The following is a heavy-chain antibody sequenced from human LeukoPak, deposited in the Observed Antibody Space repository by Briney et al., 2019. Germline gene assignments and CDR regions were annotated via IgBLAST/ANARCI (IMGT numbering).Heavy chain of an antibody. CDR1: GFTFSSYS. CDR2: ISGSGGST. CDR3: AKDDSDIVVVVAAFDI. V-gene: IGHV3-23*01. Sequence: PGGSLRLSCAASGFTFSSYSMNWVRQAPGKGLEWVSAISGSGGSTYYADSVKGRFTISRDNSKNTLYLQMNSLRAEDTAVYYCAKDDSDIVVVVAAFDIWGQGTMVTVSS. D-gene: IGHD2-15*01. J-gene: IGHJ3*02.